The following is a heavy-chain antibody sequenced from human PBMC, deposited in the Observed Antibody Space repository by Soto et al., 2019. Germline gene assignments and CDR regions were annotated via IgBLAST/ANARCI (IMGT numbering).Heavy chain of an antibody. Sequence: GGSLRLSCAASGFTFSSYAMHWVRQAPGKGLEWVAVISYDGSNKYYADSVEGRFTISRDNSKNTLYLQMNSLRAEDTAVYYCARGGDYDFWSGYPAPDYWGQGTLVTVSS. J-gene: IGHJ4*02. CDR1: GFTFSSYA. V-gene: IGHV3-30-3*01. D-gene: IGHD3-3*01. CDR2: ISYDGSNK. CDR3: ARGGDYDFWSGYPAPDY.